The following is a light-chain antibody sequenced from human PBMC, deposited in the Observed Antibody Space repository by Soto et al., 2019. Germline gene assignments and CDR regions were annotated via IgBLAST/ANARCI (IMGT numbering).Light chain of an antibody. CDR3: QKYKRAPFT. J-gene: IGKJ3*01. V-gene: IGKV1-27*01. CDR2: AAS. Sequence: DIQMTQSPSSLSASVGDRVAITCRAIQGISNDLAWYQHKPGKVPKLLIYAASTLQSGVPSRFSGSGSGTEFTITISSRQPEDVATYYCQKYKRAPFTCGPGHKVDI. CDR1: QGISND.